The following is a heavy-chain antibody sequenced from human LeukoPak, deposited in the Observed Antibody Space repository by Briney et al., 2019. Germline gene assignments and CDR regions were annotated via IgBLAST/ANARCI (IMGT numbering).Heavy chain of an antibody. CDR1: GFDFSIYR. CDR3: ARSNLAAGTMGNWFDP. V-gene: IGHV3-30-3*01. CDR2: ISYDGSNK. J-gene: IGHJ5*02. D-gene: IGHD6-13*01. Sequence: PGGSLRLSCAASGFDFSIYRMNWVRQAPGKGLEWVAVISYDGSNKYYADSVKGRFTIFRDNSKNTLYLQMNSLRAEDTAVYYCARSNLAAGTMGNWFDPWGQGTLVTVSS.